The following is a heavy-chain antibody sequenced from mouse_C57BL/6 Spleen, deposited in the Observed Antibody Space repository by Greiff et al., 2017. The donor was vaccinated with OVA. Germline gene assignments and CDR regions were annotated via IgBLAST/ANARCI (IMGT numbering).Heavy chain of an antibody. V-gene: IGHV5-16*01. D-gene: IGHD1-1*02. J-gene: IGHJ2*01. CDR3: ARSGGYLDY. CDR2: INYDGSST. Sequence: EVKVVESEGGLVQPGSSMKLSCTASGFTFSDYYMAWVRQVPEKGLEWVANINYDGSSTYYLDSLKSRFIISRDNAKNILYLQMSSLKSEDTATYYCARSGGYLDYWGQGTTLTVSS. CDR1: GFTFSDYY.